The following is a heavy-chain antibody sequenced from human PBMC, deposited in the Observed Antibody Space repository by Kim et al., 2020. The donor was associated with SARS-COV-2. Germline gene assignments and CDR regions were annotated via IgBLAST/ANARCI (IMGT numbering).Heavy chain of an antibody. CDR2: ISSSGSTI. CDR3: ASHGYSGYFDY. D-gene: IGHD5-12*01. V-gene: IGHV3-48*03. CDR1: GFTFSSYE. Sequence: GGSLRLSCAASGFTFSSYEMNWVRQAPGKGLEWVSYISSSGSTIYYADSVKGRFTISRDNAKNSLYLQMNSLRAEDTAVYYCASHGYSGYFDYWGQGTLVTVSS. J-gene: IGHJ4*02.